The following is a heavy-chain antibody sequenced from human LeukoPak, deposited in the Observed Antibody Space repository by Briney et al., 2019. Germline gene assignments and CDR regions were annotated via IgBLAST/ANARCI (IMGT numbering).Heavy chain of an antibody. J-gene: IGHJ3*02. CDR3: ARGIAVAHDAFDI. Sequence: GGSLRLSCAVSGFTVSSNYMSWVRQAPGKGLEWVSVIYSGGSTYYADSVKGRFTISRDNSENTLYLQMNSLRAEDTAVYYCARGIAVAHDAFDIWGQGTMVTVSS. CDR1: GFTVSSNY. CDR2: IYSGGST. V-gene: IGHV3-53*01. D-gene: IGHD6-19*01.